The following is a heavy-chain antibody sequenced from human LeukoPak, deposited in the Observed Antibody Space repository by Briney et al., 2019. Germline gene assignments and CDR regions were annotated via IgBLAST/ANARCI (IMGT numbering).Heavy chain of an antibody. CDR3: AREVCLDY. D-gene: IGHD3-10*02. CDR1: GFTVSSNY. CDR2: IYSGGSA. V-gene: IGHV3-53*01. J-gene: IGHJ4*02. Sequence: AGGSLRLSCAASGFTVSSNYMSWVRQAPGKGLEWVSVIYSGGSAYYADSVKGRFTIPRDNSKNTLYLQMNSLRAEDTAVYYCAREVCLDYWGQGTLVTVSS.